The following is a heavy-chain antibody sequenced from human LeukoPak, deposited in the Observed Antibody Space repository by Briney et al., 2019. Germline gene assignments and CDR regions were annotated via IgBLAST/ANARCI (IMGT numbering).Heavy chain of an antibody. V-gene: IGHV3-30-3*01. CDR2: ISYDGSNK. D-gene: IGHD6-13*01. Sequence: GGPLRLSCAASGFTFSSYAMHWVRQAPGKGLEWVAVISYDGSNKYYADSVKGRFTISRDNSKNTLYLQMNSLRAEDTAVYYCARDNREQQLVPPTFDYWGQGTLVTVSS. CDR1: GFTFSSYA. CDR3: ARDNREQQLVPPTFDY. J-gene: IGHJ4*02.